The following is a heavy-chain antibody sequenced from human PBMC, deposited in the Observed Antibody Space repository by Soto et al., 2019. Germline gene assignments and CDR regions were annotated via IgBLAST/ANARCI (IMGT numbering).Heavy chain of an antibody. CDR3: GLCRGGVASL. Sequence: QITLNESGPTLVKPTQTLTLTCTFSGFSLSTRDVGVGWIRQPPGEALEWLGVVYWDECKTYSPSLDSRLTITKHTSNIQVVLRTSKMGPVDTATYYGGLCRGGVASLWGQGTLVTVSS. J-gene: IGHJ4*02. CDR1: GFSLSTRDVG. V-gene: IGHV2-5*02. D-gene: IGHD2-2*01. CDR2: VYWDECK.